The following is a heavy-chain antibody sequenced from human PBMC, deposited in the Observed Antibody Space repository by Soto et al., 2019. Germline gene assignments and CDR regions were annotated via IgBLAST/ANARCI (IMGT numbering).Heavy chain of an antibody. CDR2: IKSKTDGGIT. D-gene: IGHD3-3*01. Sequence: SGGSLRLSCAASDFPFINAWMNWVRQVPGKGLEWVGRIKSKTDGGITDYAAFAKGRFTISRDDSKNTLYMQMNSLKSEDTAVYYCTTNSHSYDFWSGYYNYWGRGILVTVSS. CDR1: DFPFINAW. V-gene: IGHV3-15*07. J-gene: IGHJ4*02. CDR3: TTNSHSYDFWSGYYNY.